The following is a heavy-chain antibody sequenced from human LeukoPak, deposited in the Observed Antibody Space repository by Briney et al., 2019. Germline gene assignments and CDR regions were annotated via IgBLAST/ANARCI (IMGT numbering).Heavy chain of an antibody. Sequence: SETLSLTCTVSGGSFSSGSYYGSWIPQPAGRGLESVGRIYTSGSNNYNPSLKSRVTISVDTSKNQFSLKLSSVTAADTAVYYCARGGGDWGFHQSDYWGQGTLVTVSS. CDR2: IYTSGSN. CDR1: GGSFSSGSYY. CDR3: ARGGGDWGFHQSDY. J-gene: IGHJ4*02. V-gene: IGHV4-61*02. D-gene: IGHD2-21*01.